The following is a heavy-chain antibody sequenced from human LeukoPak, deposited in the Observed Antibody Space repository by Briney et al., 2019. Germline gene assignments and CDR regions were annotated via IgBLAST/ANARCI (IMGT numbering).Heavy chain of an antibody. CDR1: GFTFDDYG. CDR2: INWNGGST. CDR3: AKAYYYDSSGYYYFDY. D-gene: IGHD3-22*01. Sequence: GGSLRLSCAASGFTFDDYGMSWVRQAPGKGLEWGSGINWNGGSTGYADSVKGRFTISRDNAKNSLYLQMNSLRAQDTALYHCAKAYYYDSSGYYYFDYWGQGTLVTVSS. J-gene: IGHJ4*02. V-gene: IGHV3-20*01.